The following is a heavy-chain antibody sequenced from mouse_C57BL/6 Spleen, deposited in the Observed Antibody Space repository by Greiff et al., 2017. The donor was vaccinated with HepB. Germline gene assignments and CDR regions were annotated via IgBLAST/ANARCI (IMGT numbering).Heavy chain of an antibody. V-gene: IGHV2-5*01. CDR1: GFSFTSYG. Sequence: QVQLQQSGPGLVQPSQSLSITCTVSGFSFTSYGVHWVRQSPGKGLEWLGVIWRGGSTDYNAAFMSRLSITKDNSKSQVFFKMNSLQADDTAIYYCAKNHYYGSSYRYFDVWGTGTTVTVSS. D-gene: IGHD1-1*01. CDR2: IWRGGST. J-gene: IGHJ1*03. CDR3: AKNHYYGSSYRYFDV.